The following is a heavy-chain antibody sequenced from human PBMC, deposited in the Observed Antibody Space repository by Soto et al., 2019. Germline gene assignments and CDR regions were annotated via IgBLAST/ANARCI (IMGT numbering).Heavy chain of an antibody. CDR1: GYTFTSYY. CDR3: ASGDDYTYYYYYMDV. V-gene: IGHV1-46*03. J-gene: IGHJ6*03. Sequence: QVQLVQSGAEVKKPGASVKVSCKASGYTFTSYYMHWVRQAPAQGLEWMGIINPSGGSTSYAQKFQGRVTMTRDTSTSTVYMELSSLRSEDTAVYYCASGDDYTYYYYYMDVWGKGTTVTVSS. CDR2: INPSGGST. D-gene: IGHD4-4*01.